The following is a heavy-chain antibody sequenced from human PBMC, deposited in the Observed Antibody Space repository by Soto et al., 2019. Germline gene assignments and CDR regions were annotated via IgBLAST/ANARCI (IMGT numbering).Heavy chain of an antibody. J-gene: IGHJ6*02. CDR3: AGFWSGYSRHNYYYGMAV. Sequence: EVQLLESGGGLVQPGGSLRLSCAASGFTFSSYAMSWVRKAPGKGLEWVSAISGSGGSTYYADSVKGRFTISRDNSKNTLYLQMNSLRAEDTAVYYGAGFWSGYSRHNYYYGMAVWGQGTTVTVSS. CDR2: ISGSGGST. V-gene: IGHV3-23*01. D-gene: IGHD3-3*01. CDR1: GFTFSSYA.